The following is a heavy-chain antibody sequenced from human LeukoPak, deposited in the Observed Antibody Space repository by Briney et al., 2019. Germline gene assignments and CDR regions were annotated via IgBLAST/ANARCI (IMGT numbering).Heavy chain of an antibody. V-gene: IGHV1-2*02. CDR3: ARGSTYYYDSSGWS. D-gene: IGHD3-22*01. J-gene: IGHJ5*02. CDR2: INPNSGGT. Sequence: ASVKVSCKASGYTFTGYYMHWVRQAPGQGLEWVGWINPNSGGTNYAQKFQGRVTMTRDTSISTAYMELSRLRSDDTAVYYCARGSTYYYDSSGWSWGQGTLVTVSS. CDR1: GYTFTGYY.